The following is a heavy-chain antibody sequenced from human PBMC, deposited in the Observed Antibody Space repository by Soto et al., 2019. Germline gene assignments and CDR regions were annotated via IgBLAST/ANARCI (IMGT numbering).Heavy chain of an antibody. Sequence: QVQLVQSGAEVKKPGSSVKVSCKASGGTFSSYAISWVRQAPGQGLEWMGGIIPIFGTAHYAQKFQGRVTITADESTSTSYMELSILRSEDTAVYYCARGGCSSTSCHFDYWSQGTLVTVSS. J-gene: IGHJ4*02. V-gene: IGHV1-69*01. CDR1: GGTFSSYA. CDR2: IIPIFGTA. CDR3: ARGGCSSTSCHFDY. D-gene: IGHD2-2*01.